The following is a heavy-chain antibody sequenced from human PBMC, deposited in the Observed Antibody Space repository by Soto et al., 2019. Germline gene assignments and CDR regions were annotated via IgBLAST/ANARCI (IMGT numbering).Heavy chain of an antibody. CDR3: GRVSSQLPRVY. Sequence: ASVKVSCKASGYTFTSYAMHWVRQAPGQRLEWMGWINAGNGNTKYSQKFQGRVTITRDTSASTAYMELSSLRSEDTAVYYCGRVSSQLPRVYWGKGTLVIVSS. D-gene: IGHD2-2*01. CDR1: GYTFTSYA. CDR2: INAGNGNT. J-gene: IGHJ4*02. V-gene: IGHV1-3*01.